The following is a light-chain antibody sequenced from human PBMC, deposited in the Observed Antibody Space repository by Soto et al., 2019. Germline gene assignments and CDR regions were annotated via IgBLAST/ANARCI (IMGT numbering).Light chain of an antibody. CDR2: DVS. Sequence: QSVLTQPASVSVSPGQSITIPCSGTSSDGCSYNFVSWYQQYPGKAPKVRIYDVSNRPSGVSNPFSGSKSGNTASLTISGLQAEDEADYYCSSYTSSNTLYVFGTGTRSPS. J-gene: IGLJ1*01. V-gene: IGLV2-14*03. CDR1: SSDGCSYNF. CDR3: SSYTSSNTLYV.